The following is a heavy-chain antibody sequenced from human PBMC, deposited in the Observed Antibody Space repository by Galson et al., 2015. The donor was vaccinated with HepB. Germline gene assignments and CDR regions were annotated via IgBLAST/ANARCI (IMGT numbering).Heavy chain of an antibody. Sequence: CAISGDSVSSKSVAWNWVRQSPSRGLEWLGRTYLRSRWSNEYAVSVKGRITVNADTCKNQFSLQLGSVTPEDTAVYYCARDLADGMDVWGQGTTVTVSS. CDR3: ARDLADGMDV. CDR1: GDSVSSKSVA. J-gene: IGHJ6*02. D-gene: IGHD6-19*01. V-gene: IGHV6-1*01. CDR2: TYLRSRWSN.